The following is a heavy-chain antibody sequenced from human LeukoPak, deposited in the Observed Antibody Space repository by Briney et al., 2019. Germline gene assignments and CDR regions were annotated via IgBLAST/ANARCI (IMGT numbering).Heavy chain of an antibody. J-gene: IGHJ6*03. Sequence: PGGSLRLSCAASRFTFSSYSMNWVRQAPGKGLEWVSSISSSSSYIYYADSVKGRFTISRDNAKNSLYLQMNSLRAEDTAVYYCATHGSAHYYMDVWGKGTTVTISS. CDR3: ATHGSAHYYMDV. D-gene: IGHD2-2*03. CDR2: ISSSSSYI. CDR1: RFTFSSYS. V-gene: IGHV3-21*04.